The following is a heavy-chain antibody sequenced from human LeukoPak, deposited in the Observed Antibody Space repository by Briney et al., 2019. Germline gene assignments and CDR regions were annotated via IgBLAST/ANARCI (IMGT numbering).Heavy chain of an antibody. CDR2: IYPGDSDT. V-gene: IGHV5-51*01. D-gene: IGHD3-22*01. CDR1: GSIFTSYW. CDR3: ARHCYDSSGYRIDY. Sequence: GASLKISCKGAGSIFTSYWIGWVRQLPGKGLEWMGIIYPGDSDTRYSPSFQGQVTISADKSISTSYLQWSSLKASDTAMYYCARHCYDSSGYRIDYWGQGTLVTVSS. J-gene: IGHJ4*02.